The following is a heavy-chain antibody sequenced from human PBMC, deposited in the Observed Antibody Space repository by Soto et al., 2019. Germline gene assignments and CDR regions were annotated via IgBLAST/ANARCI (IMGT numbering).Heavy chain of an antibody. CDR3: ARGGSTSWGWFDP. D-gene: IGHD6-13*01. CDR1: GVSISSGGYY. CDR2: IYYSGST. V-gene: IGHV4-31*03. J-gene: IGHJ5*02. Sequence: QVQLQESGPGLVKPTQTLSLTCTVSGVSISSGGYYWSWIRQYPGKGLELIGYIYYSGSTYYNPYLQSRVTIAVDTSKNHFSLKLSSVTAADTALYYCARGGSTSWGWFDPWGQGILVTVSS.